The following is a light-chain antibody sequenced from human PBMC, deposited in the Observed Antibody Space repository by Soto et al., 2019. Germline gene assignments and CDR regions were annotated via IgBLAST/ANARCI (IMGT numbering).Light chain of an antibody. CDR1: SSDVGGYNY. CDR2: EVS. J-gene: IGLJ1*01. CDR3: NSYTGSGIV. Sequence: QSALTQPASVSGSPGQSITISCTGTSSDVGGYNYVSWYQHHPGKAPKLMSYEVSNRPSGVSYRFSGSKSGNTASLTISGLQAEDEADYYCNSYTGSGIVFGTGTKVTVL. V-gene: IGLV2-14*01.